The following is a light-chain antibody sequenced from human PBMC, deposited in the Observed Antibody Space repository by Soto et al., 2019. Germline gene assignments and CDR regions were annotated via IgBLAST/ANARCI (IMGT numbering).Light chain of an antibody. CDR3: QQGSDWPLT. V-gene: IGKV3-11*01. CDR2: EAS. J-gene: IGKJ4*01. Sequence: EIVMTQSPVTLSLSPGEGATLSCRASQSLSNSLAWYQHKPGQAPRLLIYEASKRATGIPARFSGSGSGTDFTLTISSLEPEDFAVYYCQQGSDWPLTFGGGTKVEIK. CDR1: QSLSNS.